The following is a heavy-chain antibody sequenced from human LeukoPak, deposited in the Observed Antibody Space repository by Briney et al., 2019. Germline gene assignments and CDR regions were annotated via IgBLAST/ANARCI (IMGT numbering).Heavy chain of an antibody. CDR1: GYSFTDYY. CDR2: INPNSGGT. CDR3: ARADRLHGGPYLIGP. D-gene: IGHD2-21*01. Sequence: ASVKVSYKTSGYSFTDYYIHWVRQAPGQGLEWMGWINPNSGGTSSAQKFQGRVTMTRDTSITTVYMEVSWLTSDDTAIYYCARADRLHGGPYLIGPWGQGTLDTVSS. V-gene: IGHV1-2*02. J-gene: IGHJ5*02.